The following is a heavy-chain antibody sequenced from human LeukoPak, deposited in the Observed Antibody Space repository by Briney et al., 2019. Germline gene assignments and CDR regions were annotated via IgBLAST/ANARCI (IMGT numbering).Heavy chain of an antibody. CDR2: IYYSGST. CDR3: AREGGLGYSYGYDY. Sequence: SETLSLTCTVSGGSISSYYWSWIRQPPGKGLEWIGYIYYSGSTNYNPSLKSRVTISVDTSKNQFSLKLSSVTAADTAVYYCAREGGLGYSYGYDYWGQGTLVTVSS. CDR1: GGSISSYY. V-gene: IGHV4-59*01. J-gene: IGHJ4*02. D-gene: IGHD5-18*01.